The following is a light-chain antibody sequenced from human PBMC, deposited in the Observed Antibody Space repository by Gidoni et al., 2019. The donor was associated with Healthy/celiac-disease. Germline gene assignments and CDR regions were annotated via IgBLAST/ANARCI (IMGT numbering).Light chain of an antibody. CDR3: QQYNSYSWT. V-gene: IGKV1-5*03. Sequence: DIQMTQSPSTLSESVGDRVTITCRASQSISSWLAWYQQKPGKAPKLLIYKASSLESGVPSRFSGSGSGTEFTLTISSLQPDDFATYYCQQYNSYSWTFXQXTKVXIK. CDR1: QSISSW. J-gene: IGKJ1*01. CDR2: KAS.